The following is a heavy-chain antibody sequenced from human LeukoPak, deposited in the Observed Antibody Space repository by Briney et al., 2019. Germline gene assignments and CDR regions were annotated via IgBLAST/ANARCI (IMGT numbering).Heavy chain of an antibody. J-gene: IGHJ6*02. CDR1: GFTFNSYW. CDR3: ARELTEEAMNV. Sequence: GGSLRLSCAVSGFTFNSYWMSWVRQAPGQGLEWLAVTSYDGGTRYYAESVKGRFTISRDNSKNTLYLQMNSLRAEDTAVYFCARELTEEAMNVWGQGTTVTVSS. V-gene: IGHV3-30-3*01. CDR2: TSYDGGTR. D-gene: IGHD7-27*01.